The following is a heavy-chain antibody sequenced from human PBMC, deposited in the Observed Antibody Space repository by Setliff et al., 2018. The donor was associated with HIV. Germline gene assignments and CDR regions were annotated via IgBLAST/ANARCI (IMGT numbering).Heavy chain of an antibody. CDR1: GGSISSGGYY. V-gene: IGHV4-31*03. J-gene: IGHJ4*02. CDR2: IYYSGTT. CDR3: SRGHFYDTLTGFYFDY. Sequence: SETLSLTCTASGGSISSGGYYWSWIRHLPGRGLEWIGYIYYSGTTSYNPSLKRRLTISLDSSKNQFSLNLRSVTAADTAVYYCSRGHFYDTLTGFYFDYWGQGALVTVSS. D-gene: IGHD3-9*01.